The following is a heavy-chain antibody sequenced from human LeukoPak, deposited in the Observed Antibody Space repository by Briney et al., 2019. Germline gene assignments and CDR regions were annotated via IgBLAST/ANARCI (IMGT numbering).Heavy chain of an antibody. CDR3: VKGQSLFDS. Sequence: GGSLRLSCAASGFTFNSHHQAMSWVRQAPGKGLEWVSSISGSGGYTNYADSVMGRFAISRDNFKNTLYLQMNSLRAEDTAFYYCVKGQSLFDSWGQGTLVTVSS. CDR2: ISGSGGYT. V-gene: IGHV3-23*01. J-gene: IGHJ4*02. CDR1: GFTFNSHHQA.